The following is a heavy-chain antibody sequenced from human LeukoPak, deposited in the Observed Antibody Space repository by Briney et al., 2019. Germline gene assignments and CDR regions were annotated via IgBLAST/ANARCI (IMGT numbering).Heavy chain of an antibody. Sequence: QPGGSLRLSCAASGFTFSSYGMHWVRQAPGKGLEWVAVIWYDGSNKYYADSVKGRFTISRDNSKNTLYLQMNSLRAEDTAVYYCASVGATNPFDYWGQGTLVTVSS. CDR1: GFTFSSYG. D-gene: IGHD1-26*01. CDR2: IWYDGSNK. J-gene: IGHJ4*02. V-gene: IGHV3-33*01. CDR3: ASVGATNPFDY.